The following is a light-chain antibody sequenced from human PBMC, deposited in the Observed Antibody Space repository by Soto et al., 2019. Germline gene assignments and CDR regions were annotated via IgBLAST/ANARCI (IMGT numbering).Light chain of an antibody. CDR2: GAS. CDR1: QSVRGD. CDR3: QQYGDLPWT. J-gene: IGKJ1*01. Sequence: VMTQSPSALSMTKGERATLSCRASQSVRGDFAWYLQKPGQAPRLLIYGASIRATGIPARFSGSGFGTEFTLTISSLQSEDFAVYFCQQYGDLPWTFGQGTKADIK. V-gene: IGKV3-15*01.